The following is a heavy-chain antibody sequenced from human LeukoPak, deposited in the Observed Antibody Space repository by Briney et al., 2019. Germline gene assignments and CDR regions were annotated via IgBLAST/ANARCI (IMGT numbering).Heavy chain of an antibody. Sequence: GGSLRLSCAASGXTFSSYAMSWVRQAPGKGLEWVSAISGSGGSTYYADSVKGRFTISRDNPKNTLYLQMNSLRAEDTAVYYCAKDHPRIAVADDAFDIWGQGTMVTVSS. J-gene: IGHJ3*02. CDR1: GXTFSSYA. CDR3: AKDHPRIAVADDAFDI. D-gene: IGHD6-19*01. CDR2: ISGSGGST. V-gene: IGHV3-23*01.